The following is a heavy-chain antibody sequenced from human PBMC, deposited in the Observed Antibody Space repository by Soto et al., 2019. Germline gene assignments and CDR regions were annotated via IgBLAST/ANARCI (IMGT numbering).Heavy chain of an antibody. CDR3: AKARDRSYYHGMDV. CDR2: ISYDGSNK. J-gene: IGHJ6*01. Sequence: GKGLEWVAVISYDGSNKYYADSVKGRFTISRDNSKNTLYLQMNSLRAEDTAVYFCAKARDRSYYHGMDVCGQATTLSVSS. V-gene: IGHV3-30*18.